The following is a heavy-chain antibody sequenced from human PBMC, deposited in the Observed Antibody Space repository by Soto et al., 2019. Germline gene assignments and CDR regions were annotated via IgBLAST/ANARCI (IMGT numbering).Heavy chain of an antibody. V-gene: IGHV5-51*01. Sequence: GESLNISCKGSGYSFTSYWIGWVRQMPGKGLEWMGIIYPGDSDTRYSPSFQGQVTISADKSISTAYLQWSSLKASDTAMYYCAGGGVRGVITRTRDYYGMDVWGQGTTVTV. J-gene: IGHJ6*02. CDR2: IYPGDSDT. CDR3: AGGGVRGVITRTRDYYGMDV. D-gene: IGHD3-10*01. CDR1: GYSFTSYW.